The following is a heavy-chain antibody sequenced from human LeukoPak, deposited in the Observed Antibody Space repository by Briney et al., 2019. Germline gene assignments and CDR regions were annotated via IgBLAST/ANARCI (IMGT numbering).Heavy chain of an antibody. CDR2: IHYSGNT. Sequence: PSETLSLTCTVSSGSISVYYWSWIRQPPGKGLEWIGYIHYSGNTNYNPSLKSRVTISVDTSKNQLSLKVSSVTAADTAVYYCARNGRYNWFDPWGQGTLVTVSS. J-gene: IGHJ5*02. V-gene: IGHV4-59*01. D-gene: IGHD2-8*01. CDR3: ARNGRYNWFDP. CDR1: SGSISVYY.